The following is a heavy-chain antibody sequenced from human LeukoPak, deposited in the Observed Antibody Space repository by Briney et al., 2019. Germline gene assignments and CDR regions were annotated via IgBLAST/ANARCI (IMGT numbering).Heavy chain of an antibody. Sequence: VKVSCKASGYTFTSYGISWVRQAPGQGLEWMGWISAYNGNTNYAQKLQGRVTMTTDTSTSTAYMELRSLRSDDTAVYYCARARRDYYDSSGADYWGQGTLVTVSS. J-gene: IGHJ4*02. CDR3: ARARRDYYDSSGADY. D-gene: IGHD3-22*01. V-gene: IGHV1-18*01. CDR2: ISAYNGNT. CDR1: GYTFTSYG.